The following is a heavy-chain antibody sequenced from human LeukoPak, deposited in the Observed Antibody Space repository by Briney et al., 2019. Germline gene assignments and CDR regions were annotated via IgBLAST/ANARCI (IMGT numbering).Heavy chain of an antibody. Sequence: GGSLRLSCAASGFTVSSNYMSWVRQAPGKGLEWVSVIYSGGSTYYADPVKGRFTISRDNSKNTLYLQMNSLRAEDTAVYYCARVPDENWFDPWGQGTLVTVSS. CDR2: IYSGGST. CDR3: ARVPDENWFDP. V-gene: IGHV3-53*01. J-gene: IGHJ5*02. CDR1: GFTVSSNY.